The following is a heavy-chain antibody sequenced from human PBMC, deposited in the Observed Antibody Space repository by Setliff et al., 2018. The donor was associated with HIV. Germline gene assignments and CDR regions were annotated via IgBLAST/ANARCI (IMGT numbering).Heavy chain of an antibody. J-gene: IGHJ4*02. V-gene: IGHV3-48*03. CDR1: GFTFSRYE. Sequence: GGSLRLSCAASGFTFSRYEMNWVRQAPGKGLEWVSYISSSGGTIYYADSVKGRFTISRDNAKNSLYLQMNSLRVEDTAVYYCARRRGSSSFDYWGQGTLVTVSS. D-gene: IGHD6-6*01. CDR2: ISSSGGTI. CDR3: ARRRGSSSFDY.